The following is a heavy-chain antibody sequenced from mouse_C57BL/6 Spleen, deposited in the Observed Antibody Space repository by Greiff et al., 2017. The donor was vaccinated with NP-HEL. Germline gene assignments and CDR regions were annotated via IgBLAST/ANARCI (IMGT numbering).Heavy chain of an antibody. D-gene: IGHD2-2*01. CDR2: ISSGSSTI. Sequence: EVKVVESGGGLVKPGGSLKLSCAASGFTFSDYGMHWVRQAPEKGLEWVAYISSGSSTIYYADTVKGRFTISRDNAKNTLFRQMTSLRSEDTAMYYCARGMVTTGGYYYAMDYWGQGTSVTVSS. V-gene: IGHV5-17*01. CDR3: ARGMVTTGGYYYAMDY. J-gene: IGHJ4*01. CDR1: GFTFSDYG.